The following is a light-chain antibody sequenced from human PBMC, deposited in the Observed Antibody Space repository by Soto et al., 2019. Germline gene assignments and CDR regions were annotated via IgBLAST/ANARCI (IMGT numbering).Light chain of an antibody. V-gene: IGKV1-39*01. J-gene: IGKJ2*01. CDR2: AAF. CDR3: QQSYRLPYT. CDR1: ETITTS. Sequence: DIQMTQSPSSQSASVGDGVTITCRASETITTSLNWYQQRPGKAPQLLIYAAFNVENGVPSRFSGSGSGTDFTLTINSLQPEDFATYYCQQSYRLPYTFGQGTKLEMK.